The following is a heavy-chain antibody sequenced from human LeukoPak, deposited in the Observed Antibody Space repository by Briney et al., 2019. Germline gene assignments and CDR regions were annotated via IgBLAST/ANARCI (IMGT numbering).Heavy chain of an antibody. CDR1: GFTFRNYG. Sequence: GGSLRLSCAASGFTFRNYGMNWVHQAPGKGLEWVSGISPSGDITYYADSVKGRFTISRDNSKNTVYLQMNSLRAEDTAVYYCAKDTASSWWYFDLWGRGTLVTVSS. CDR3: AKDTASSWWYFDL. V-gene: IGHV3-23*01. J-gene: IGHJ2*01. CDR2: ISPSGDIT. D-gene: IGHD5-18*01.